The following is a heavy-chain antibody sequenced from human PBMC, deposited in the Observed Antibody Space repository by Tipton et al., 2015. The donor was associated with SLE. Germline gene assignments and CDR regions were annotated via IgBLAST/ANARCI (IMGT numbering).Heavy chain of an antibody. CDR2: IYYSGST. CDR3: ARVGAGATSGAFDI. J-gene: IGHJ3*02. D-gene: IGHD1-26*01. V-gene: IGHV4-39*01. Sequence: TLSLTCTVSGGFISSSSYYWGWIRQPPGKGLEWIGSIYYSGSTYYNPSLKSRVTISVDTSKNQFSLKLSSVTAADTAVYYCARVGAGATSGAFDIWGQGTMVTVSS. CDR1: GGFISSSSYY.